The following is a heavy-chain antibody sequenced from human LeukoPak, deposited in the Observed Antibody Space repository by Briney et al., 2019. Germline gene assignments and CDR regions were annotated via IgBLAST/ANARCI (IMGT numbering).Heavy chain of an antibody. CDR2: INTAADT. CDR1: GFAFSNYD. V-gene: IGHV3-13*04. Sequence: GGSLRLSCAASGFAFSNYDMLWVRQATGKGLEWVSAINTAADTYYPDSVKGRFTISRDNAKNSLYLHMHSLRDDDTAVYYCARSTKGDSDHWGQGTLVTVSS. CDR3: ARSTKGDSDH. J-gene: IGHJ4*02. D-gene: IGHD3-10*01.